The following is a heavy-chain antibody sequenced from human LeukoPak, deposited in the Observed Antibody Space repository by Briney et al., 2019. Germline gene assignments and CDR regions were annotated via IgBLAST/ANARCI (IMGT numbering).Heavy chain of an antibody. D-gene: IGHD3-10*02. CDR2: IKEDGSET. J-gene: IGHJ6*04. V-gene: IGHV3-7*01. Sequence: GGSLRLSCAASGFTFGSYYMTWVRQAPGKGLEWVANIKEDGSETYYVDSVKDRFTISRDNAKNSLYLQMNSLRAEDTAVYYCAELGITMIGGVWGKGTTVTISS. CDR3: AELGITMIGGV. CDR1: GFTFGSYY.